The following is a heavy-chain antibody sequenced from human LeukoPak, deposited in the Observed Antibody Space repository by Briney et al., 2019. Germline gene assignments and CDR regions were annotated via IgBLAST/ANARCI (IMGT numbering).Heavy chain of an antibody. CDR2: ISAYNGNT. CDR1: GGTFSSYA. J-gene: IGHJ5*02. CDR3: ARDGGEGIFCSSTSCYLWFDP. D-gene: IGHD2-2*01. Sequence: GASVKVSCKASGGTFSSYAISWVRQAPGQGLEWMGWISAYNGNTNYAQKLQGRVTMTTDTSTSTAYMELRSLRSDDTAVYYCARDGGEGIFCSSTSCYLWFDPWGQGTLVTVSS. V-gene: IGHV1-18*01.